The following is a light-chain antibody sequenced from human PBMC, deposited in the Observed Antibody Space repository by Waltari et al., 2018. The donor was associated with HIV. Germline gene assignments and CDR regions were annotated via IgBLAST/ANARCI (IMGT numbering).Light chain of an antibody. V-gene: IGLV2-14*01. CDR3: SSYTSSSTLV. Sequence: QSALTQPASVSGSPGQSIPISCTGTRSDVGGDNYVSWYQQHPGKAPKLMIYEVSNRPSGVSNRFSGSKSGNTASLTISGLQAEDEADYYCSSYTSSSTLVFGGGTKLTVL. CDR2: EVS. J-gene: IGLJ2*01. CDR1: RSDVGGDNY.